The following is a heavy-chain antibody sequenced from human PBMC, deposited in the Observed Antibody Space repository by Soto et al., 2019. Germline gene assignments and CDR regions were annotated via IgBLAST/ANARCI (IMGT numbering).Heavy chain of an antibody. CDR2: ISNSGIS. J-gene: IGHJ5*02. CDR3: ARERFTMTGGVITTAWFDP. V-gene: IGHV4-59*01. CDR1: GGSISSYY. Sequence: SETLSLICSVSGGSISSYYWNWIRQAPGKGLEWIGYISNSGISYYNPSLRGRVTISADTSKNQFSLKMTSVTAADTAVYFCARERFTMTGGVITTAWFDPWGPGTRVTVSS. D-gene: IGHD3-16*02.